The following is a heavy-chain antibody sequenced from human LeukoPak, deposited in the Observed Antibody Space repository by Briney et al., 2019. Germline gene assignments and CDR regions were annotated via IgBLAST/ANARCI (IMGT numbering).Heavy chain of an antibody. Sequence: PGGSLRLSCAASGFTFDDYAMHWVRQAPGKGLEWVSGISWNSGSIGYADSVKGRFTISRDNAKNSLYLQMNSLRAEDTALYYCAKDHTYDSSGYYGYGAFDIWGQGTMVTVSS. V-gene: IGHV3-9*01. D-gene: IGHD3-22*01. CDR1: GFTFDDYA. CDR3: AKDHTYDSSGYYGYGAFDI. CDR2: ISWNSGSI. J-gene: IGHJ3*02.